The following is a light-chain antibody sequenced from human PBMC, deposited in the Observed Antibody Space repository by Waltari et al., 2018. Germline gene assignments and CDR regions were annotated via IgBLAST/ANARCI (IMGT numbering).Light chain of an antibody. CDR2: STN. CDR3: VLYGGNGIWV. CDR1: SGSVSTNDY. J-gene: IGLJ3*02. Sequence: QTVVTQEPAFSVSPGGTITLTCALTSGSVSTNDYPSWYQQTPGQAPRTLIYSTNIRSSGVPDRFSGSIIGNKAALTITGAQADDESDYYCVLYGGNGIWVFGGGTRLTVL. V-gene: IGLV8-61*01.